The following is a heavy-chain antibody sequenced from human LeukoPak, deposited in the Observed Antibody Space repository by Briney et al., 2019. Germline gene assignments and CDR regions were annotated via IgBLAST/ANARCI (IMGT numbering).Heavy chain of an antibody. CDR1: GGTFSSYA. CDR2: IIPIFGTA. V-gene: IGHV1-69*06. D-gene: IGHD3-10*01. Sequence: GASVKVSCKASGGTFSSYAISWVRQAPGQGLEWMGGIIPIFGTANYAQKFQGRVTITADKSTSTAYMELSSLRSDDTAVYYCARPPSMVRAVGHWFDPWGQGTLVTVSS. CDR3: ARPPSMVRAVGHWFDP. J-gene: IGHJ5*02.